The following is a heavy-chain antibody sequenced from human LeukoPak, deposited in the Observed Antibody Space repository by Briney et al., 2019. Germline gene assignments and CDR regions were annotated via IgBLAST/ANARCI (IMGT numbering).Heavy chain of an antibody. CDR2: IIPIFGTA. CDR3: ATDLLAVAGT. Sequence: ASVKVSCKASGGTFSSYAISWVRQAPGEGLEWMGGIIPIFGTANYAQKFQGRVTITADESTSTAYMELSSLRSEDTAVYYCATDLLAVAGTWGQGTLVTVSS. CDR1: GGTFSSYA. V-gene: IGHV1-69*13. J-gene: IGHJ5*02. D-gene: IGHD6-19*01.